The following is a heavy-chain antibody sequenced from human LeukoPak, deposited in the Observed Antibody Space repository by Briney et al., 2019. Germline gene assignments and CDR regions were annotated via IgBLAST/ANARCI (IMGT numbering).Heavy chain of an antibody. CDR3: ASGYYAMDV. Sequence: SETLSLTCSVSNGSMSNSSYYYSWVRLPPGKGLEWIGSIYYTGSTYYNPSLKSRLTVSIDTSTNQFSLKLRSVTAADTAVYYCASGYYAMDVWGQGTTVTVSS. CDR1: NGSMSNSSYY. CDR2: IYYTGST. J-gene: IGHJ6*02. V-gene: IGHV4-39*07.